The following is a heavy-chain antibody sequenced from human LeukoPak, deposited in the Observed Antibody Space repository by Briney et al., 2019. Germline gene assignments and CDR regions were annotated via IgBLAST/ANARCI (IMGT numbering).Heavy chain of an antibody. CDR3: ARGRMYYYDSSGYYRFDY. J-gene: IGHJ4*02. Sequence: SETLSLTCAVYGGSFSGYYWSWIRQPPGKGLEWIGETNHSGSTNYNPSLKSRVTISVDTSKNQFSLKLSSVTAADTAVYYCARGRMYYYDSSGYYRFDYWGQGTLVTVSS. D-gene: IGHD3-22*01. CDR1: GGSFSGYY. CDR2: TNHSGST. V-gene: IGHV4-34*01.